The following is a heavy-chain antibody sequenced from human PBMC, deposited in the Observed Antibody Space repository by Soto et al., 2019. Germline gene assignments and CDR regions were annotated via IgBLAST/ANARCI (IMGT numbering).Heavy chain of an antibody. D-gene: IGHD6-19*01. V-gene: IGHV3-64D*08. CDR2: ISSNGGST. Sequence: GGSLRLSCSASGFTFSSYAMHWVRQAPGKGLEYVSAISSNGGSTYYADSVKGRFTISRDNSKNTLYLQMSSLRAEDTACYYCVKGKQLLRIRYFDYWGQGTLVTVSS. CDR1: GFTFSSYA. J-gene: IGHJ4*02. CDR3: VKGKQLLRIRYFDY.